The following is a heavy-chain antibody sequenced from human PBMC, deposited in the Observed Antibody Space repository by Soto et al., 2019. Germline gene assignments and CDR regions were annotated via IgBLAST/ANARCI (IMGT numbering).Heavy chain of an antibody. CDR3: ARGVGDYYDSSGYYRAIDY. CDR1: GGSISSGGYY. CDR2: IYYSGST. J-gene: IGHJ4*02. V-gene: IGHV4-31*03. Sequence: QVQLQESGPGLVKPSQTLSLTCTVSGGSISSGGYYWSWIRQHPGKGLEWIGYIYYSGSTYYNPSLKSRVTISVDTSKNQFSLKLSSVTAADTAVYYCARGVGDYYDSSGYYRAIDYWGQGTLVTVSS. D-gene: IGHD3-22*01.